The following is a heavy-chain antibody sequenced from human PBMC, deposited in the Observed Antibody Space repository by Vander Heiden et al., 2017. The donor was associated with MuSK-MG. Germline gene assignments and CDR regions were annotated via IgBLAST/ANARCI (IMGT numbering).Heavy chain of an antibody. J-gene: IGHJ4*02. CDR3: ARGPRGPFDY. V-gene: IGHV4-34*01. Sequence: QVQLQQWGAGLLKPSETLSLTCAVYGGSFSGYYCSWIRQPPGKGLEWIGEINHSGSTNDNPSLKSRVTISVDTSKNQFSLKLSSVTAADTAVYYCARGPRGPFDYWGQGTLVTVSS. CDR1: GGSFSGYY. CDR2: INHSGST.